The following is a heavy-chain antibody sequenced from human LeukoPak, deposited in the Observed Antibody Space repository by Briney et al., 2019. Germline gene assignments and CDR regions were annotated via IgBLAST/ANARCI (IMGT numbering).Heavy chain of an antibody. V-gene: IGHV4-30-2*01. CDR2: IYHSGST. CDR3: ARVGSSSWENYYYYYMDV. Sequence: SETLSLTCTVSGGSISSGGYYWSWIRQPPGKGLEWIGYIYHSGSTYYNPSLKSRVTISVDRSKNQFSLKLSSVTAADTAVYYCARVGSSSWENYYYYYMDVWGKGTTVTVSS. J-gene: IGHJ6*03. D-gene: IGHD6-13*01. CDR1: GGSISSGGYY.